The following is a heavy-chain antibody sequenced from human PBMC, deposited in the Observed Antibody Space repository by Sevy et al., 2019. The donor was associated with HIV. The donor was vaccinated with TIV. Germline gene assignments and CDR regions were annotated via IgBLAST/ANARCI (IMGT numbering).Heavy chain of an antibody. D-gene: IGHD3-10*01. CDR2: IWYDGSSK. V-gene: IGHV3-33*08. CDR1: GFTFSTYS. CDR3: ATNMVHAGAYDSYFNF. Sequence: GGSLRLSCEASGFTFSTYSMNWVRQAPGKGLEWVAMIWYDGSSKDYAESVKGRFAISRDNSQNTAFLQMNSLRAEDTGVYYCATNMVHAGAYDSYFNFWGQGSLVTVSS. J-gene: IGHJ4*02.